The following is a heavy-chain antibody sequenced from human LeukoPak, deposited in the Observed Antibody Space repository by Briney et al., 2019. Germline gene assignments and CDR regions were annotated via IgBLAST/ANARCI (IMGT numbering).Heavy chain of an antibody. J-gene: IGHJ6*02. V-gene: IGHV3-74*01. CDR2: INSDGSST. D-gene: IGHD2-15*01. Sequence: PGRSLRLSCAASGSTFSSYWMHWVRQAPGKGLVWVSRINSDGSSTTYADSVKGRFTISRDNAKNTLYLQMNSLRAEDTAVYYCAREWVVAATRYYYYGMDVWGQGTTVTVSS. CDR3: AREWVVAATRYYYYGMDV. CDR1: GSTFSSYW.